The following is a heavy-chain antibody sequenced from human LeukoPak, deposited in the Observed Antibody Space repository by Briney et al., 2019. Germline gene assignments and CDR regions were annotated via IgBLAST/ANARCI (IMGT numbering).Heavy chain of an antibody. V-gene: IGHV3-30*04. CDR3: AKGYYGSAVRGEHLDY. J-gene: IGHJ4*02. Sequence: PGRSLILSCAASGFTFSSYAMHWVRQAPGKGLEWVAVISYDGSQKYYADSVKGRFTISRDSSKNTLYLQMNSLRAEDMAVYYCAKGYYGSAVRGEHLDYWGQGTLVTVSS. D-gene: IGHD3-3*01. CDR1: GFTFSSYA. CDR2: ISYDGSQK.